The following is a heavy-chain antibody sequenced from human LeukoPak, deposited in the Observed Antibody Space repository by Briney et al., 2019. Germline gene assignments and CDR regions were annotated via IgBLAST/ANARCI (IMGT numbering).Heavy chain of an antibody. CDR2: IKTDGSTT. CDR1: GFTFSSSW. V-gene: IGHV3-74*01. CDR3: ARGQLEWENYYYGMDA. D-gene: IGHD1-1*01. Sequence: PGGSLRLSCAVSGFTFSSSWMHWVRQAPGKGLVWVSHIKTDGSTTAYADSVKGRFTISRDNSKNTLYLQMNSLRAEDTAVYYCARGQLEWENYYYGMDAWGQGTTVTVSS. J-gene: IGHJ6*02.